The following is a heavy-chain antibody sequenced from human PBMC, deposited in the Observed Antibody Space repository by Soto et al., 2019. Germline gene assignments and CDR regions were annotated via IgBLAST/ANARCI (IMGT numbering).Heavy chain of an antibody. CDR1: GASVSSTHW. CDR2: INHRGSA. Sequence: SQNLPLSYAFSGASVSSTHWWSWVRQPPGKGPEWIGEINHRGSANYNPSLRSRVTMSVDISKSQFSLRLTSVTAADTAVYYCARYNAASGTYYFDYWGQGALVS. CDR3: ARYNAASGTYYFDY. J-gene: IGHJ4*02. V-gene: IGHV4-4*02. D-gene: IGHD6-13*01.